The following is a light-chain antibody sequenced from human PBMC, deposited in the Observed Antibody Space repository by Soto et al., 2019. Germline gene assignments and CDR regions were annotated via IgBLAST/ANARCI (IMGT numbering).Light chain of an antibody. V-gene: IGKV1-39*01. CDR1: QGIITY. CDR2: SSS. Sequence: DIQLTQSPSSLSASVGDRVTITCRASQGIITYLNWYQQKPGKAPNLLIYSSSTLQSGVPSRFSGSGSGTDFTLTISSLQPEDFATYYFQQSFSSRWTFGQGTRVEIK. CDR3: QQSFSSRWT. J-gene: IGKJ1*01.